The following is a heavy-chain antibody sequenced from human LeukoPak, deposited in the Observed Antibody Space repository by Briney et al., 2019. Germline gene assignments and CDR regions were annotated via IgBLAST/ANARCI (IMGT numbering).Heavy chain of an antibody. CDR3: ARQQGVGYCSSTSCEFDY. V-gene: IGHV5-51*01. CDR1: GYSFTSYW. D-gene: IGHD2-2*01. Sequence: RPGESLQISCKGSGYSFTSYWIGWVRQVPGKGLEWMGIIYPGDSDTRYSPSFQGQVTISADKSISTAYLQWSSLKASDTAMYYCARQQGVGYCSSTSCEFDYWGQGTLVTVSS. J-gene: IGHJ4*02. CDR2: IYPGDSDT.